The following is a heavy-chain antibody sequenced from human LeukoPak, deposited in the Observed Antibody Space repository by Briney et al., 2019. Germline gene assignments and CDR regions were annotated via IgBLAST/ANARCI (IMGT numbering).Heavy chain of an antibody. Sequence: SETLSLTCAVYGGSFSGYYWSWIRQPPGKGLEWIGEINHSGSTNYNPSLKSRVTISVDTSKNQFSLKLSSVTAADTAVYYCARALIAVAGTALDYWGQGTLVTVSS. D-gene: IGHD6-19*01. CDR2: INHSGST. V-gene: IGHV4-34*01. CDR1: GGSFSGYY. CDR3: ARALIAVAGTALDY. J-gene: IGHJ4*02.